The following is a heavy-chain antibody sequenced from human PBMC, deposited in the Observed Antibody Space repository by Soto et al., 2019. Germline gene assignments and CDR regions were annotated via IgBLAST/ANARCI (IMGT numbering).Heavy chain of an antibody. CDR3: ARDGRADNYGDYMDY. Sequence: ASVKVSCKACGYTFTSYGISWVRQAPRQGLEWMGWINAYNGDTKYSQKFQGRVTITRDTSATSAYMQLSGLRSEDTAVYYCARDGRADNYGDYMDYWGQGTLVTVSS. D-gene: IGHD4-17*01. CDR1: GYTFTSYG. V-gene: IGHV1-18*01. J-gene: IGHJ4*02. CDR2: INAYNGDT.